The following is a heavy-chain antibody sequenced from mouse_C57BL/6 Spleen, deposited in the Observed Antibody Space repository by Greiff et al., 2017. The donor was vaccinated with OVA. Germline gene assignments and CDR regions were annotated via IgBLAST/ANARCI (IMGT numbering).Heavy chain of an antibody. Sequence: VHLVESGPELVKPGASVKISCKASGYAFSSSWMNWVKQRPGKGLEWIGRIYPGDGDTNYNGKFKGKATLTADKSSSTAYMQLSSLTSEDSAVYFCARGYYGSSYAMDYWGQGTSVTVSS. V-gene: IGHV1-82*01. J-gene: IGHJ4*01. D-gene: IGHD1-1*01. CDR2: IYPGDGDT. CDR3: ARGYYGSSYAMDY. CDR1: GYAFSSSW.